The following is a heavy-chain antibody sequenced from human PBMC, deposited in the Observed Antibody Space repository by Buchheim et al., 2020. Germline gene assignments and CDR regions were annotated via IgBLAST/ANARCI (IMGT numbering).Heavy chain of an antibody. V-gene: IGHV3-7*01. CDR3: ARDNYYDVLTGYQASYYYAMDV. J-gene: IGHJ6*02. Sequence: EVQLVESGEGLVQPGGSLRLSCSVSGFTFSNYWMTWVRQAPGKGLEWVANIKEDGSEKYYVDSVKGRFTISRDNTKNSLYLQMDSLRAEDTAVYYCARDNYYDVLTGYQASYYYAMDVWGQGTT. CDR1: GFTFSNYW. CDR2: IKEDGSEK. D-gene: IGHD3-9*01.